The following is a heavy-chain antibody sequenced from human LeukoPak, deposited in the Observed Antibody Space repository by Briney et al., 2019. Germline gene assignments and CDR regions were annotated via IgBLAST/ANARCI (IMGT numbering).Heavy chain of an antibody. CDR3: ARDPAWYDSSGLRPSGDFNY. CDR1: GGSISSSSYY. D-gene: IGHD3-22*01. Sequence: SETLSLTCTVSGGSISSSSYYWGWIRQPPGKGLEWIGSIYYSGSTYYNPSLKSRVTISVDTSKNQFSLKLSSVTAADTAVYYCARDPAWYDSSGLRPSGDFNYWGQGTLVTVSS. J-gene: IGHJ4*02. V-gene: IGHV4-39*07. CDR2: IYYSGST.